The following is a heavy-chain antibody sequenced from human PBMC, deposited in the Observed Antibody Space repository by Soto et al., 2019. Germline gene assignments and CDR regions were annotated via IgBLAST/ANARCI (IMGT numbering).Heavy chain of an antibody. Sequence: ASVKVSCKASGGMFYSSAINWVRQAPGQGLEWMGGIVPMNGSPKYAQEFLGRVTISADASATTAYMDLSGLKSEDTAVYYCSFAPSWTYQLTRSWGRGTQVTVSS. CDR3: SFAPSWTYQLTRS. J-gene: IGHJ5*02. CDR1: GGMFYSSA. V-gene: IGHV1-69*13. CDR2: IVPMNGSP. D-gene: IGHD2-2*01.